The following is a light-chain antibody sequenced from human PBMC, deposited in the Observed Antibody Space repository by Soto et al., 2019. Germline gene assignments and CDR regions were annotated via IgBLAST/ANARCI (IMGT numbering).Light chain of an antibody. Sequence: QSALTQPASVSGSPGQSITISCTGTSSDVGRYNYVSWFQQHPGKAPKLMIFEVSTRPSGVSNRFSGSKSGNTASLTISGLQIEDEADYYCCSYTSSTSAVFGGGTKVTVL. CDR3: CSYTSSTSAV. CDR1: SSDVGRYNY. V-gene: IGLV2-14*01. CDR2: EVS. J-gene: IGLJ2*01.